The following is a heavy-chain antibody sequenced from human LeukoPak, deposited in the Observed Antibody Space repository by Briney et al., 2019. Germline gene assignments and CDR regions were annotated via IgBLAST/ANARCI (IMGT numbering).Heavy chain of an antibody. V-gene: IGHV3-20*04. J-gene: IGHJ6*02. D-gene: IGHD3-10*01. CDR2: INWNGGST. Sequence: PGGSLRLSCAASGFTFDDYGMSWVRQAPGKGLEWVSGINWNGGSTGYADSVKGRFTISRDNAKNSLYLQMNSLRDEDTAVYYCARDQYYYGSGSYYNQRRPSAYYYYGMDVWGQGTTVTVSS. CDR3: ARDQYYYGSGSYYNQRRPSAYYYYGMDV. CDR1: GFTFDDYG.